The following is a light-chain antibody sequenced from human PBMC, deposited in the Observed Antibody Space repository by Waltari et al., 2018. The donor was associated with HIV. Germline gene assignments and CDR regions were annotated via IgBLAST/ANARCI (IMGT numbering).Light chain of an antibody. CDR3: QQYYGKFWT. Sequence: DIVMTQFPNSLAVSLGERATMRCRSSQSVFYSPSNKNFLSWYQQKSGQPPRLLIDWESTRENGVPDRFTGSGSGADFTLTISNLQPEDVATYYCQQYYGKFWTFGQGTKVEV. CDR1: QSVFYSPSNKNF. J-gene: IGKJ1*01. CDR2: WES. V-gene: IGKV4-1*01.